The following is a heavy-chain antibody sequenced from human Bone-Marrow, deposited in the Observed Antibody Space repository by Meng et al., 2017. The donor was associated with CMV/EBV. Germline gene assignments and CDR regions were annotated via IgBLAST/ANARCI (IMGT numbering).Heavy chain of an antibody. CDR3: AVGGDPYYFDY. J-gene: IGHJ4*02. Sequence: ASVKVSCKASGGTFSSYAISWVRQAPGQGLEWMGWISAYNGNTNYAQKLQGRVTMTTDTSTSTAYMELRSLRSDDTAVYYCAVGGDPYYFDYWGQGTPVTVSS. D-gene: IGHD3-16*01. V-gene: IGHV1-18*01. CDR1: GGTFSSYA. CDR2: ISAYNGNT.